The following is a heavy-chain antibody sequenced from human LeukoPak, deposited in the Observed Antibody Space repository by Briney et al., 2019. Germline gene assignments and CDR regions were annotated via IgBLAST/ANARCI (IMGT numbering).Heavy chain of an antibody. CDR3: AKDLGGYSTMWLRNFDY. Sequence: GGSLRLSCAASGFTFSSYAMSWVRQAPGKGLEWVSSISGSGGSTYYADSVKGRFTISRDNSKNTLYLQMNSLRAEGTAVYYCAKDLGGYSTMWLRNFDYWGQGTLVTVSS. CDR1: GFTFSSYA. CDR2: ISGSGGST. D-gene: IGHD6-13*01. V-gene: IGHV3-23*01. J-gene: IGHJ4*02.